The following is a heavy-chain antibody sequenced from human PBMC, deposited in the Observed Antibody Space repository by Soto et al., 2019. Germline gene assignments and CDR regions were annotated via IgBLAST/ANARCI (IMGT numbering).Heavy chain of an antibody. CDR1: GYSLTSYR. CDR2: IDPSDSYT. V-gene: IGHV5-10-1*01. J-gene: IGHJ5*02. Sequence: ESLKISCKGSGYSLTSYRISPERQMPGKGLEWMGRIDPSDSYTNYSLSLQGHVTISADKSISTAYLQWSSLKASDTAMYYCARHTSSWPGFDPWGQGTLVTVSS. D-gene: IGHD6-13*01. CDR3: ARHTSSWPGFDP.